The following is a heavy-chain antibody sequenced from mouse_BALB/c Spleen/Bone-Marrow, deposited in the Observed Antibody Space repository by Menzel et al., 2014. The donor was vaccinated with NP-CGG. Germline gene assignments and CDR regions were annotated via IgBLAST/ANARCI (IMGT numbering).Heavy chain of an antibody. V-gene: IGHV2-9*02. CDR2: IWAGGST. Sequence: QVQLQQSGPGLVAPSQSLSITCTVFGFSLTSYGVHWVRQPPGKGLEWLGVIWAGGSTNYNSALMSRLSISKDNSKSQVFLKMNSLQTDDTAMYYCARDRSYYGMDYWGQGTSVTVSS. J-gene: IGHJ4*01. CDR3: ARDRSYYGMDY. CDR1: GFSLTSYG.